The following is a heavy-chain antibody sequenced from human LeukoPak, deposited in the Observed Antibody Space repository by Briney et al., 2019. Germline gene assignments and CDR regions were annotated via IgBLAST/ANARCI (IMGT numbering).Heavy chain of an antibody. V-gene: IGHV3-23*01. CDR3: AGQYYDILTGYRPLDY. Sequence: GGSLRLSCAASGFTFSSYAMSWVRQAPGKGLEWVSSISGNSGRTYYADSVKGRFTISRDNSKNTLYLQMNGLRAEDTAVYYCAGQYYDILTGYRPLDYWGQGTLVTVSS. CDR1: GFTFSSYA. J-gene: IGHJ4*02. CDR2: ISGNSGRT. D-gene: IGHD3-9*01.